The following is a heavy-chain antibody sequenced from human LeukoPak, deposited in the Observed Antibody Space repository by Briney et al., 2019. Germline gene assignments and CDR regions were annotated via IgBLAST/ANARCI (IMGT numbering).Heavy chain of an antibody. V-gene: IGHV4-39*01. CDR1: GGSISSSSYY. D-gene: IGHD6-13*01. J-gene: IGHJ4*02. CDR2: IYYSGST. Sequence: SETLSLTCTVSGGSISSSSYYWGWIRQPPGKGLEWIGSIYYSGSTYYNPSLKSRVTISVDTSKNQFSLKLSSVTAADTAVYYCARHGSLAAPSDDYWGQGTLVTVSS. CDR3: ARHGSLAAPSDDY.